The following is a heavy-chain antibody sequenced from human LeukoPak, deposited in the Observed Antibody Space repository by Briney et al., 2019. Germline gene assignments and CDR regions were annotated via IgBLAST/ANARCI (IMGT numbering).Heavy chain of an antibody. V-gene: IGHV3-7*01. D-gene: IGHD2/OR15-2a*01. CDR2: IKHDGSEKQDGSEK. Sequence: GGSLRLSCAASGFTFSQYWMSWVRQAPGKGLEWVANIKHDGSEKQDGSEKNYVDSVKGRFTISRDNAKNTLSLQMNSLSAEDTAVYYCARSNYDSTTFYYHLDLWGQGTLVTVSS. J-gene: IGHJ5*02. CDR1: GFTFSQYW. CDR3: ARSNYDSTTFYYHLDL.